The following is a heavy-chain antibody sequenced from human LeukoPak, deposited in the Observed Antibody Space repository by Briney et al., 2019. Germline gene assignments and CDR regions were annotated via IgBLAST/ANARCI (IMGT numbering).Heavy chain of an antibody. D-gene: IGHD3-22*01. CDR2: ICYSGST. CDR3: ARGAPYYYDRSKAFDI. CDR1: GGSISSGGYY. V-gene: IGHV4-31*03. J-gene: IGHJ3*02. Sequence: SETLSLTCTVSGGSISSGGYYWSWIRQHPVKGLEWIGYICYSGSTYYNPSLKSRVTISVDTSKNQFSLKLSSVTAADTAVYYCARGAPYYYDRSKAFDIWGQGTMVTVSS.